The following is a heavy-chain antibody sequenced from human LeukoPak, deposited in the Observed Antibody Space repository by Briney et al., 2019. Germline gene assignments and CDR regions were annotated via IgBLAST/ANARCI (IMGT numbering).Heavy chain of an antibody. CDR3: AKAEGYDILTGLDY. J-gene: IGHJ4*02. Sequence: HPGGSLRLSCAASGFIFSTYGMHWVRQAPGKGLEWVAVIWFDGSIKYYADSVKGRFTISRDNSKNTLYLQMNSLRTEDTAVYYCAKAEGYDILTGLDYWGQGTLVTVSS. CDR2: IWFDGSIK. V-gene: IGHV3-33*06. D-gene: IGHD3-9*01. CDR1: GFIFSTYG.